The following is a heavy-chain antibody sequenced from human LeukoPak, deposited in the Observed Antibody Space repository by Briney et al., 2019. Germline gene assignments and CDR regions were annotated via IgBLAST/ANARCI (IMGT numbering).Heavy chain of an antibody. D-gene: IGHD6-19*01. J-gene: IGHJ4*02. CDR2: IRYDGSNK. CDR1: GFTFGSYG. V-gene: IGHV3-30*02. CDR3: ARDLVVAGTGFGY. Sequence: GGSLRLSCAASGFTFGSYGMHWVRQAPGKGLEWVAFIRYDGSNKYYADSVKGRFTISRDNSKNTLYLQMNSLRAEDTALYYCARDLVVAGTGFGYWGQGTLVTVSS.